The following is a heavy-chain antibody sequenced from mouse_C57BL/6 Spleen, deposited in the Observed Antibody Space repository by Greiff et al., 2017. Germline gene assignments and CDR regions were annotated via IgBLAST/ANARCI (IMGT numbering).Heavy chain of an antibody. V-gene: IGHV1-18*01. CDR1: GYTFTDYN. CDR3: ARRTIYYGNNEYFDV. Sequence: EVQLVESGPELVKPGASVKIPCKASGYTFTDYNMDWVKQSHGKSLEWIGDINPNNGGTIYNQKFKGKATLTVDKSSSTAYMELRSLTSEDTAVYYCARRTIYYGNNEYFDVWGTGTTVTVSS. J-gene: IGHJ1*03. CDR2: INPNNGGT. D-gene: IGHD2-1*01.